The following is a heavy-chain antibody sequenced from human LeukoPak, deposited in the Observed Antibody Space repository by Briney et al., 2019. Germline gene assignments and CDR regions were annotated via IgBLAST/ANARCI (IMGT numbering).Heavy chain of an antibody. J-gene: IGHJ4*02. CDR3: ARDLTSVGSGWSYSY. Sequence: SVKVSCKASGGTFSSYAISWVRQAPGQGLEWMGGIIPIFGTANYAQKFQGRVTITTDESTSTAYMELSSLRSEDTAVYYCARDLTSVGSGWSYSYWGQGTLVTVSS. CDR1: GGTFSSYA. D-gene: IGHD6-19*01. V-gene: IGHV1-69*05. CDR2: IIPIFGTA.